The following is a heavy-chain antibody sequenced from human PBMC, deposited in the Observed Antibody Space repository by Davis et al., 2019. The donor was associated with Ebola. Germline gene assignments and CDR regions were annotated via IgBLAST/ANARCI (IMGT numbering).Heavy chain of an antibody. D-gene: IGHD2-2*01. CDR1: GFTVSSNY. J-gene: IGHJ4*02. CDR3: ARTGRYCSSTSCYGDY. V-gene: IGHV3-20*04. Sequence: GGSLRLSCAASGFTVSSNYMSWVRQAPGKGLEWVSGISWNSGSIGYADSVKGRFTISRDNAKNSLYLQMNSLRAEDTAVYYCARTGRYCSSTSCYGDYWGQGTLVTVSS. CDR2: ISWNSGSI.